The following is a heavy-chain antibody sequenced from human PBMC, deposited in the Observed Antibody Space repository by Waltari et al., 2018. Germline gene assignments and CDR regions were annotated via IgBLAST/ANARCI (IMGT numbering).Heavy chain of an antibody. J-gene: IGHJ5*02. CDR2: IIPIFGTA. Sequence: QVQLVQSGAEVKKPGSSVKVSCKASGGSFSSYAIRWVRQAPGQGLEWMGGIIPIFGTANYAQKFQGRVTITTDESTSTAYMELSSLRSEDTAVYYWAREGIAAAGRGNWFDPWGQGTLVTVSS. D-gene: IGHD6-13*01. CDR3: AREGIAAAGRGNWFDP. V-gene: IGHV1-69*05. CDR1: GGSFSSYA.